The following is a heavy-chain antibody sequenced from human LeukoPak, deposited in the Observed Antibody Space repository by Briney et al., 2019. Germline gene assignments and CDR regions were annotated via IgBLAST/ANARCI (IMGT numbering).Heavy chain of an antibody. Sequence: GASVKVSCKASGYTFTSYGISWVRQAPGQGLEWMGWISAYNGNTNYAQKFQGRVTMTRNTSISTAYMELSSLRSEDTAVYYCARGDYYDSSGYYPGVDYWGQGTLVTVSS. J-gene: IGHJ4*02. V-gene: IGHV1-18*01. CDR1: GYTFTSYG. D-gene: IGHD3-22*01. CDR3: ARGDYYDSSGYYPGVDY. CDR2: ISAYNGNT.